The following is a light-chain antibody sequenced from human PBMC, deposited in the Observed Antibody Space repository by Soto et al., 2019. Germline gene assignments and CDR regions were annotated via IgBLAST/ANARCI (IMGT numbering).Light chain of an antibody. CDR3: QQYGSSYWT. V-gene: IGKV3D-15*01. CDR2: GAS. CDR1: QSVSSN. Sequence: EIVMTQSPATLSVSPGERATLSCRASQSVSSNLAWYQQKPGQAPRLLIFGASTRATGTPARFSGSGSGTDFTLTISRLEPEDFGVYYCQQYGSSYWTFGQGTKVEIK. J-gene: IGKJ1*01.